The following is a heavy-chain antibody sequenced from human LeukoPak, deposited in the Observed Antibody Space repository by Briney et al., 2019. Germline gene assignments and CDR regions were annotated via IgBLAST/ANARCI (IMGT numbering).Heavy chain of an antibody. CDR1: GYXFTSYY. V-gene: IGHV1-46*01. CDR2: INPSAGST. D-gene: IGHD3-22*01. J-gene: IGHJ4*02. CDR3: ARGDYYDSSGYSHTDY. Sequence: ASVKVSCKASGYXFTSYYMHWVRQAPGQGLEWMGIINPSAGSTSYAQKFQGRVTMTRDTSTSTVYVEPSSLRSEDTAVYYCARGDYYDSSGYSHTDYWGQGTLVTVSS.